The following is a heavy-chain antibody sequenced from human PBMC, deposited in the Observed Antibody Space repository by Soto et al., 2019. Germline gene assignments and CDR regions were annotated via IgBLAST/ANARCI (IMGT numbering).Heavy chain of an antibody. V-gene: IGHV4-34*01. J-gene: IGHJ5*02. D-gene: IGHD3-3*01. Sequence: SETLSLTCAAYGGSFSGYYWSWIRQPPGKGLEWIGEINHSGSTNYNPSLKSRVTISVDTSKNQFSLKLSSVTAADTAVYYCARKSRGYYDFWSGYLHNWFDPWGQGTLVTVS. CDR2: INHSGST. CDR3: ARKSRGYYDFWSGYLHNWFDP. CDR1: GGSFSGYY.